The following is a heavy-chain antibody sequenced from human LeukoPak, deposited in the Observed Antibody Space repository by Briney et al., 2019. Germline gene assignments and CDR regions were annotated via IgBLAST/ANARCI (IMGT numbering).Heavy chain of an antibody. CDR1: GYTFITYA. D-gene: IGHD3-22*01. V-gene: IGHV1-3*01. Sequence: VASVEVSCKASGYTFITYAIHWVRQAPGQRLEWMGWINAGNGNTKYSQKFQGRVTITRDTSASTADMELSSLRSEDTAVYYCARLTYYYDSSGQNWFDPWGQGTLVTVSS. CDR3: ARLTYYYDSSGQNWFDP. CDR2: INAGNGNT. J-gene: IGHJ5*02.